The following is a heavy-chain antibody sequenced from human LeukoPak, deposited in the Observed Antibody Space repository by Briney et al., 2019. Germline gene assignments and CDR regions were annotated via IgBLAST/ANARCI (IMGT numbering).Heavy chain of an antibody. V-gene: IGHV4-34*01. CDR3: ARVSNNWDFDY. J-gene: IGHJ4*02. CDR2: INHSGST. Sequence: SETLSLTCAVYGGSFSGYYWSWIRQPPGKGLEWIGEINHSGSTNYNPSLKSRVTISVDTSKNQFSLKLSSVTAADTAVYYCARVSNNWDFDYWGQGTLVTVSS. CDR1: GGSFSGYY. D-gene: IGHD1-1*01.